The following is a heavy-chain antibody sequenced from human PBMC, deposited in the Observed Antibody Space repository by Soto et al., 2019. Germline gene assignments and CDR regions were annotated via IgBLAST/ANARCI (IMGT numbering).Heavy chain of an antibody. CDR3: AREVVVPAARYYYGMDV. CDR2: INPNSGGT. J-gene: IGHJ6*02. Sequence: ASVKVSCKASGYTFTGYYMHWVRQAPGQGLEWMGWINPNSGGTNYAQKFQGWVTMTRDTSISTAYMELSRLRSDDTAVYYCAREVVVPAARYYYGMDVWGQGXTVTVPS. CDR1: GYTFTGYY. V-gene: IGHV1-2*04. D-gene: IGHD2-2*01.